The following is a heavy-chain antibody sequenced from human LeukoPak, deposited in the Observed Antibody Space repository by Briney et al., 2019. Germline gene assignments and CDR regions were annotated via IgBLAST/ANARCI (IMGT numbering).Heavy chain of an antibody. V-gene: IGHV4-30-4*01. CDR1: GGSISSGDYF. CDR3: TRAYWIGFHFDS. J-gene: IGHJ4*02. Sequence: SETLSLTCSVSGGSISSGDYFWTWIRQPPGKGLEYIGYIYYGGTTYYNPSLKSRITMSVDMSANQFSLRLTSVSAADTAVYYCTRAYWIGFHFDSWGQGILVSVSS. CDR2: IYYGGTT. D-gene: IGHD3-3*01.